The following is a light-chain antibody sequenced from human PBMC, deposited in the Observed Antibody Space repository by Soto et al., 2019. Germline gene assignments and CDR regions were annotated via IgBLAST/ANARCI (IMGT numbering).Light chain of an antibody. CDR2: SSN. V-gene: IGLV1-44*01. J-gene: IGLJ2*01. CDR1: NSNIGSNT. CDR3: AAWDDDLHVWL. Sequence: QPVLTQPPSASGTPGQRVTISCSGSNSNIGSNTVNWYQQLPGTAPKLLIYSSNQRPSGVPDRISGSKSGTSASLAISGLQSEDEADYYCAAWDDDLHVWLFGGGTKLTVL.